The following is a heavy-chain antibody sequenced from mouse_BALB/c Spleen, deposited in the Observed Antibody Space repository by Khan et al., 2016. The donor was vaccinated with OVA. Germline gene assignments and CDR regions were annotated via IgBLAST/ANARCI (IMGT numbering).Heavy chain of an antibody. J-gene: IGHJ3*01. CDR3: AREGSSGPAWFTS. Sequence: EVQLVESGPGLVKPSQSLSLTCSVTGYSITSGYFWNWIRQFPGNKLEWMGYIRYDGEYNYNPSFKNRISIIWDTSKNQFFLMLNSVTPEDTATYYCAREGSSGPAWFTSWGQGTLLTVSA. CDR2: IRYDGEY. CDR1: GYSITSGYF. V-gene: IGHV3-6*02. D-gene: IGHD3-1*01.